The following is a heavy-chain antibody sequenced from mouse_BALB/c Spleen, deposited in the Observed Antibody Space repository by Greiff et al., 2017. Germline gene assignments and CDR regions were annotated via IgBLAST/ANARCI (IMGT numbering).Heavy chain of an antibody. Sequence: DVKLVESGGGLVKPGGSLKLSCAASGFTFSSYAMSWVRQTPEKRLEWVASISSGGSTYYPDSVKGRFTISRDNARNILYLQMSSLRSEDTAMYYCARYRSNDYAMDYWGQGTSVTVSS. CDR1: GFTFSSYA. D-gene: IGHD2-14*01. J-gene: IGHJ4*01. CDR2: ISSGGST. V-gene: IGHV5-6-5*01. CDR3: ARYRSNDYAMDY.